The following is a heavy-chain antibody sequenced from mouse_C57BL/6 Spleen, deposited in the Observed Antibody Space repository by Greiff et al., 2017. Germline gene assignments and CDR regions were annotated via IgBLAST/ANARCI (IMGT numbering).Heavy chain of an antibody. J-gene: IGHJ4*01. CDR1: GFSFNTYA. CDR3: VRHPYAMDY. Sequence: EVKLVESGGGLVQPKGSLKLSCAASGFSFNTYAMNWVRQAPGKGLEWVARIRSKSNNYATYYADSVKDRFTISRDDSESMLYLQMNNLKTEDTAMYYCVRHPYAMDYGGQGTSVTVSS. CDR2: IRSKSNNYAT. V-gene: IGHV10-1*01.